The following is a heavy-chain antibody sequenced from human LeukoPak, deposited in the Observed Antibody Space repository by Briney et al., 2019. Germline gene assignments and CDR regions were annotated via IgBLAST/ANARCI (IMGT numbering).Heavy chain of an antibody. CDR1: GYTFTSYG. V-gene: IGHV1-18*01. CDR2: ISAYNGNT. D-gene: IGHD2-15*01. CDR3: ARAVYCSGGSCYSNLRNFDY. J-gene: IGHJ4*02. Sequence: ASVKVSCKASGYTFTSYGISWVRQAPGQGLEWMGWISAYNGNTNYAQKLQGRVTMTTDTSTSTAYMELRSLRSDDTAVYYCARAVYCSGGSCYSNLRNFDYWGQGTLVTVPS.